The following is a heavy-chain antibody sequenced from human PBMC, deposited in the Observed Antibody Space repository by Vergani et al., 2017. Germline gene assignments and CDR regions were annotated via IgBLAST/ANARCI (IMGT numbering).Heavy chain of an antibody. Sequence: QVQLVESGGGLVKPGGSLRLSCAASGFTFSDYYMSWIRQAPGKGLEWVSYISSSGSTIYYADSVKGRFTISRDNSKNTLYLQMNSLRAEDTAVYYCAKDSSSWYWYFDLWGRGTLVTVSS. V-gene: IGHV3-11*01. CDR2: ISSSGSTI. CDR3: AKDSSSWYWYFDL. CDR1: GFTFSDYY. J-gene: IGHJ2*01. D-gene: IGHD6-13*01.